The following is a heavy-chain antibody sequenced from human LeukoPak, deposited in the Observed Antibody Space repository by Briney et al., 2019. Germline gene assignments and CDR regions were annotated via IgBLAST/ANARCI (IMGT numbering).Heavy chain of an antibody. J-gene: IGHJ4*02. CDR2: ISSSGSTI. V-gene: IGHV3-11*01. D-gene: IGHD2-2*01. CDR1: GFTFSDYY. CDR3: AKGRAVVPAAAFDY. Sequence: GGSLRLSCAASGFTFSDYYMSWIRQAPGKGLEWVSYISSSGSTIYYADSVKGRFTISRDNAKNSLYLQMNSLRAEDTAVYYCAKGRAVVPAAAFDYWGQGTLVTVSS.